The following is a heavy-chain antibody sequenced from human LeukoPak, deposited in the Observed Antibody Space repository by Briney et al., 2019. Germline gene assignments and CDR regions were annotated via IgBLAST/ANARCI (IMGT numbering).Heavy chain of an antibody. V-gene: IGHV3-30*18. Sequence: GGSLRLSCAASGFTFSSYGMHWVRQAPGKGLEWVAVISYDGSNKYYADSVKGRFTISRDNSKNTLYLQMNSLRAEDTAVYYCAKVGPYYYDSSGSQIRNDAFDIWGQGTTVTVSS. D-gene: IGHD3-22*01. CDR1: GFTFSSYG. CDR3: AKVGPYYYDSSGSQIRNDAFDI. J-gene: IGHJ3*02. CDR2: ISYDGSNK.